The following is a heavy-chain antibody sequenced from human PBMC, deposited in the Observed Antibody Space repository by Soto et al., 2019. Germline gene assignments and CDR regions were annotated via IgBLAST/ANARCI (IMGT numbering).Heavy chain of an antibody. Sequence: SETLSLTCTVSGASISSGNYYWAWIRQPPGKGLEWIGYIYYSGSTNYNPSLKSRVTISVGTSKNQFSLKLSSVTAADTAVYYCARDKGGSTFDYWGQGTLVTVSS. CDR3: ARDKGGSTFDY. D-gene: IGHD6-13*01. CDR2: IYYSGST. CDR1: GASISSGNYY. J-gene: IGHJ4*02. V-gene: IGHV4-61*01.